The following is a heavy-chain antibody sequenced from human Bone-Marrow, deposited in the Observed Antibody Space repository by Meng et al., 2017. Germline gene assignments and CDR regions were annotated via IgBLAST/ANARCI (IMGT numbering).Heavy chain of an antibody. J-gene: IGHJ5*02. Sequence: QVQLQQWGVGLLKPSETLSFICAVYGGSFSGYYWSWTRQPPGKGLEWIGEINHSGSTNYNPSLKSRVTISVDTSKNKFSLKLSSVTAADTAVYYCARGSGSPEYCSSTSCYSGGWFDPWGQGTLVTVSS. CDR3: ARGSGSPEYCSSTSCYSGGWFDP. V-gene: IGHV4-34*01. CDR2: INHSGST. D-gene: IGHD2-2*02. CDR1: GGSFSGYY.